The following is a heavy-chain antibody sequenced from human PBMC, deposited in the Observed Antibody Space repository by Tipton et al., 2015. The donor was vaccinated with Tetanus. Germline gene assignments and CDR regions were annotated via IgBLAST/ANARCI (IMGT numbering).Heavy chain of an antibody. CDR2: ISSTSRYI. CDR3: ARDFSYYFDSKSGFDY. CDR1: GFSFSNYK. V-gene: IGHV3-21*01. D-gene: IGHD3-22*01. J-gene: IGHJ4*02. Sequence: SLRLSCEVSGFSFSNYKVNWVRQGPGRGLEWVSSISSTSRYINYADSVKGRFTISRDNAKNSLFLEMNSLRVDDTAVYYCARDFSYYFDSKSGFDYWGQGTLVTVSS.